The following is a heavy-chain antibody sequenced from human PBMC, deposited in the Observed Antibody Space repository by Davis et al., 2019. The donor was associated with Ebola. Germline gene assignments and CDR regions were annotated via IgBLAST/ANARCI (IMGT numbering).Heavy chain of an antibody. CDR2: IYSGGST. CDR3: ARDRFASGSYYNGRLDY. CDR1: GSTVSSNY. V-gene: IGHV3-66*01. Sequence: ESLKISCAASGSTVSSNYMSWLRQAPGKGLEWVSVIYSGGSTYYADSVKGRFTISRDNSKNTLYLQMNSLRAEDTAVFYCARDRFASGSYYNGRLDYWGQGALVTVSS. D-gene: IGHD3-10*01. J-gene: IGHJ4*02.